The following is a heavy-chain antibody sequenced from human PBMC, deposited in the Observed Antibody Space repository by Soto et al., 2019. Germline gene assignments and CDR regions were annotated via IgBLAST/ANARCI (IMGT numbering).Heavy chain of an antibody. D-gene: IGHD2-2*01. CDR1: GGFVNSDTHS. CDR3: ARFVRSCSATTCSTRADV. CDR2: IYSGGST. V-gene: IGHV4-61*01. J-gene: IGHJ6*02. Sequence: SSETLSLTCTVSGGFVNSDTHSWSWIRQTPGKRLEWIGFIYSGGSTKNPSLRSRVTMSVDTSKNQFSLKLRSVIVADTAVYHCARFVRSCSATTCSTRADVWGQGITVTVSS.